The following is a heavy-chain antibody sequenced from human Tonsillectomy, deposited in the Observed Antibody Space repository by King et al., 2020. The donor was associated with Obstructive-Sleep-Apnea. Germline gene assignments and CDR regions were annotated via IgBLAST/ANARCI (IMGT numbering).Heavy chain of an antibody. J-gene: IGHJ4*02. CDR2: IRSGGSSI. D-gene: IGHD4-17*01. Sequence: VQLVESGGGLVKPGGSLRLSCAASGFSFSDYYMSWIRQAPGKGLEWISYIRSGGSSIYYADSVKGRFTMSRDNAKQALYLQMDRLRAEDTAVYYCARAGGLISYGYFDSWGQGTLVIVSS. V-gene: IGHV3-11*01. CDR3: ARAGGLISYGYFDS. CDR1: GFSFSDYY.